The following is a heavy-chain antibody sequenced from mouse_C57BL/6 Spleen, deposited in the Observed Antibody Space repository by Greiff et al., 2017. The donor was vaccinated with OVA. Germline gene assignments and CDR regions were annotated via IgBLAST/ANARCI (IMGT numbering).Heavy chain of an antibody. Sequence: QVQLKQPGTELVKPGASVKLSCKASGYTFTSYWMHWVKQRPGQGLEWIGNINPSNGGTNYNEKFKSKATLTVDKSSSTAYMQLSSLTSEDSAVYYCARWNGNYRYAMDYWGQGTSVTVSS. D-gene: IGHD2-1*01. CDR2: INPSNGGT. J-gene: IGHJ4*01. CDR1: GYTFTSYW. V-gene: IGHV1-53*01. CDR3: ARWNGNYRYAMDY.